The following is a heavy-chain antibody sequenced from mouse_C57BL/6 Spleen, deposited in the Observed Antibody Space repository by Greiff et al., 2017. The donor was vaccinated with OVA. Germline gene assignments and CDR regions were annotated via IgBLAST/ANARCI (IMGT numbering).Heavy chain of an antibody. Sequence: QVQLQQSGPALVKPGASVKLSCKASGYTFTSYAINWVKQRPGQGLEWIGWIYPGDGSTKYNEKFKGKATLTVDTSYSTAYLELHSLTSEDSAVYFCARWSGYDAMDYWGQGTSVTVSS. D-gene: IGHD1-3*01. CDR2: IYPGDGST. J-gene: IGHJ4*01. CDR3: ARWSGYDAMDY. CDR1: GYTFTSYA. V-gene: IGHV1-85*01.